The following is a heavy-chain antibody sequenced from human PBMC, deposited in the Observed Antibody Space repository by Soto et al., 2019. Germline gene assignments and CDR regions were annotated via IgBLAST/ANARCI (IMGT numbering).Heavy chain of an antibody. CDR1: GVSISNSSYY. Sequence: LSLTRTVSGVSISNSSYYWGWIRRPPGKGLEWIGTIYYSGITYYNPSLKSRVTISVDTSKNQFSLKLTSVTAADTAVYYCARHGSNWGQGTLVTVSS. V-gene: IGHV4-39*01. J-gene: IGHJ4*02. CDR2: IYYSGIT. CDR3: ARHGSN.